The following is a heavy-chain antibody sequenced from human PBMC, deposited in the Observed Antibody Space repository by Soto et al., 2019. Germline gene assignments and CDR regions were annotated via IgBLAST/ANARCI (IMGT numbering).Heavy chain of an antibody. CDR1: GGSFSGYY. D-gene: IGHD2-15*01. CDR3: AREYCSGGSCYSDAFDI. J-gene: IGHJ3*02. Sequence: SETLSLTCAVYGGSFSGYYWSWIRQPPGKWLEWIGEINHSGSTNYNPSLKSRVTISVDTSKNQFSLKLSSVTAADTAVYYCAREYCSGGSCYSDAFDIWGQGTMVTVSS. V-gene: IGHV4-34*01. CDR2: INHSGST.